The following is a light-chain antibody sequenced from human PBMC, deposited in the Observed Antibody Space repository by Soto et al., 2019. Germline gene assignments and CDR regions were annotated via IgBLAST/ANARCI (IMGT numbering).Light chain of an antibody. V-gene: IGKV1-27*01. J-gene: IGKJ1*01. CDR2: SAS. CDR1: QAIGNH. CDR3: QKYNSVPWT. Sequence: DIQMTQSPSSLSASVGDRVTITCRASQAIGNHLAWYQQKPGKVPELLIYSASTLQSGVPTRFSGSGSGTEFTLTISSLQSEDVSTYYCQKYNSVPWTFGQGTKVEI.